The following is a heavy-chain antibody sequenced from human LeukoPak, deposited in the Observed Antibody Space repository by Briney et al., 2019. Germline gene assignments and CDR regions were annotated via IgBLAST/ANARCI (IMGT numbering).Heavy chain of an antibody. V-gene: IGHV3-21*01. CDR2: ISSSSSYI. CDR3: ARGPQVRCSGGSCQPRLWYFDY. J-gene: IGHJ4*02. Sequence: PGGSLRLSCAGSGFTFSSYSMTWVRQAPGKGLEWVSSISSSSSYIYYADSVKGRFTISRDNAKNSLHLQMNSLRAEDTAVYYCARGPQVRCSGGSCQPRLWYFDYWGQGTLVTVSS. D-gene: IGHD2-15*01. CDR1: GFTFSSYS.